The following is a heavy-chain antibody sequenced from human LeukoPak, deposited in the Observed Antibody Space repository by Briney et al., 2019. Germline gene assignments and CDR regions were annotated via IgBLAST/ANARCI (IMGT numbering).Heavy chain of an antibody. CDR2: VNSDESST. J-gene: IGHJ3*02. CDR3: ASDDSYAFDI. CDR1: GFTFSGRW. D-gene: IGHD2-21*01. Sequence: PGGSLRLSCAASGFTFSGRWMHWVRQAPGKGLVWVSHVNSDESSTNYADSVKGRFTTSRDNTKNTLYLQMNSLRAEDTAVYYCASDDSYAFDIWGQGTMVTVSS. V-gene: IGHV3-74*01.